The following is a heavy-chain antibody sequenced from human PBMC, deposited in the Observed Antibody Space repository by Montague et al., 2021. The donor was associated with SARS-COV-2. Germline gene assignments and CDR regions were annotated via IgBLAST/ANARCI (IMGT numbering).Heavy chain of an antibody. CDR3: ARRWDFYGSGSYKNSWFDP. CDR2: ISYSGST. V-gene: IGHV4-39*02. J-gene: IGHJ5*02. Sequence: SETLSLTCTVSAGSISTNSYYWAWIRQPPGKGLEWIGSISYSGSTYFNPSLESRLTMSVDTSKNHFSLKLSSVTAADTAVYYCARRWDFYGSGSYKNSWFDPWGQGTLVTVSS. CDR1: AGSISTNSYY. D-gene: IGHD3-10*01.